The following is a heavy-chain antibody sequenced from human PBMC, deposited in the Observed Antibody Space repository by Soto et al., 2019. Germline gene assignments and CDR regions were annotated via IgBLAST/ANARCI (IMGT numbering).Heavy chain of an antibody. J-gene: IGHJ5*02. CDR2: IWYDGSNK. V-gene: IGHV3-33*01. CDR1: GFTFSSYG. CDR3: ARVPTGSGYNWFDP. Sequence: QVQLVGSGGGVVQPGRSLRLSCAASGFTFSSYGMHWVRQAPGKGLEWVAVIWYDGSNKYYADSVKGRFTISRDNSKNTLYLQMNSLRAEDTAVYYCARVPTGSGYNWFDPWGQGTLVTVSS. D-gene: IGHD3-22*01.